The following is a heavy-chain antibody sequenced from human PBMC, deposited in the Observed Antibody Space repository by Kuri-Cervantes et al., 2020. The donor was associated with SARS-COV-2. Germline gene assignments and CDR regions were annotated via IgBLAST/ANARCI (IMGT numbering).Heavy chain of an antibody. V-gene: IGHV3-48*01. D-gene: IGHD6-13*01. J-gene: IGHJ4*02. CDR2: ISSSSSTI. CDR3: ARDGTSRRIDY. CDR1: GFTFSSYS. Sequence: GESLKISCAASGFTFSSYSMNWVRQAPGKGLEWVSYISSSSSTIYYADSVKGRFTISRDNAKNSPYLQMDSLRAEDTAVYYCARDGTSRRIDYWGQGTLVTVSS.